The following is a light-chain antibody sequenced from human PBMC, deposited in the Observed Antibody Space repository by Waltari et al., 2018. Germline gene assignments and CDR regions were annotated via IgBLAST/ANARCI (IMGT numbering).Light chain of an antibody. J-gene: IGKJ1*01. CDR1: QGISSY. CDR3: QQYYSYPRT. V-gene: IGKV1-8*01. Sequence: AIRITHSPSSLSASTGDRVTITCRASQGISSYLAWYQPKPGKSPKLLVYAPSTLQSGFPSRFSGSGSGTDLTFNISCLKSEDFATYYCQQYYSYPRTFRQGTKVEIK. CDR2: APS.